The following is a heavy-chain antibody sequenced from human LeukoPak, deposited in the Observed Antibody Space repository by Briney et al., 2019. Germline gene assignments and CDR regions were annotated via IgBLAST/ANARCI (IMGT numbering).Heavy chain of an antibody. J-gene: IGHJ4*02. CDR2: IYYSGST. CDR1: GGSISSYY. D-gene: IGHD1-26*01. Sequence: SETLSLTCTVSGGSISSYYWSWIRQPPGKGLEWIGYIYYSGSTNYNPSLKSRVTISVDTSKNQFSLKLSSVTAADTAVYYCARSYSGIPYYLDYWGQGTLVTVSS. V-gene: IGHV4-59*01. CDR3: ARSYSGIPYYLDY.